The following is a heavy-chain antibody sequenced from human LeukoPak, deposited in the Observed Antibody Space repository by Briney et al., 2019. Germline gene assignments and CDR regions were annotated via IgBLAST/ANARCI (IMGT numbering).Heavy chain of an antibody. CDR3: ARPAGYYDFWSGFED. Sequence: SESLSLTCTVSGGSISSYYWSWIRQPPGKGLEWIGYIYTSGSTHYNPSLKSRVTISVDTSKNQLSLKLSSVTAADTAVYYCARPAGYYDFWSGFEDWGQGTLVTVSS. V-gene: IGHV4-4*09. CDR1: GGSISSYY. CDR2: IYTSGST. D-gene: IGHD3-3*01. J-gene: IGHJ4*02.